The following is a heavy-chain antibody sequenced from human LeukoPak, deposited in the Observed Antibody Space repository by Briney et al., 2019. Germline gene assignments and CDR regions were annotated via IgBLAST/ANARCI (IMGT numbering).Heavy chain of an antibody. CDR2: IYPGGSDT. V-gene: IGHV5-51*01. CDR1: GYSFTSYW. CDR3: ARHSPQLLEWGGNWFDP. D-gene: IGHD2-2*01. J-gene: IGHJ5*02. Sequence: KHGESLKISCKGSGYSFTSYWIGWVRQMPGKGLEWMGIIYPGGSDTRYSPSFQGQVTISADKSISTAYLQWSSLKASDTAMYYCARHSPQLLEWGGNWFDPWGQGTLVTVSS.